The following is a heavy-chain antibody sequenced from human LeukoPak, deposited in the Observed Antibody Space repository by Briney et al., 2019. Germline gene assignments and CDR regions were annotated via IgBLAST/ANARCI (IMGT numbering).Heavy chain of an antibody. CDR2: IYSGGST. CDR1: EFTVSNNY. J-gene: IGHJ4*02. Sequence: GGSLRLSCTDSEFTVSNNYMSWVRQAPGKGLKWVSVIYSGGSTYYADSVKGRFTISRDNSKNTLYLQMNSLRAEDTAVYYCARSLDGIAASSDYWGQGTLVTVSS. CDR3: ARSLDGIAASSDY. D-gene: IGHD6-13*01. V-gene: IGHV3-53*01.